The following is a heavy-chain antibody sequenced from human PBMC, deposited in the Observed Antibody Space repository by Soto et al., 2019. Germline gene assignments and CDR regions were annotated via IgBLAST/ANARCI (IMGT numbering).Heavy chain of an antibody. CDR3: ATVGSSTDIRD. D-gene: IGHD2-2*01. J-gene: IGHJ4*02. CDR1: GYTLTELS. V-gene: IGHV1-24*01. CDR2: FDPEEGET. Sequence: ASVKVSCKVSGYTLTELSMHWVRQAPGKGLEWMGGFDPEEGETIYAQKFQGRVTMTEDTSTDTAYMELSSLRSGDTAVYYCATVGSSTDIRDWGQGTLVTVSS.